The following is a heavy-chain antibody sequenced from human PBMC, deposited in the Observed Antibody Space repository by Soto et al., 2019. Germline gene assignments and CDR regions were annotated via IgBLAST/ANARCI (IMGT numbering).Heavy chain of an antibody. CDR2: IYWNDEK. CDR3: AHTTWGREVFDI. Sequence: QITLKESGPTLVNPTQTLTLTCTFSGLSLSTSGVGVGWIRQPPGKALEWLALIYWNDEKYYRPSLKRRLTITKDTSKNQVVLTMTNMDPVDTATHYCAHTTWGREVFDIWGQGTMVTVSS. V-gene: IGHV2-5*01. J-gene: IGHJ3*02. CDR1: GLSLSTSGVG. D-gene: IGHD3-16*01.